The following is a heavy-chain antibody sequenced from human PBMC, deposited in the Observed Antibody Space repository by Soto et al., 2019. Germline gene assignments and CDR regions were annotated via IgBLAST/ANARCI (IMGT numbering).Heavy chain of an antibody. D-gene: IGHD3-10*01. CDR3: ARATRLLWFGELLSHYYYYGMDV. Sequence: WASVKVSCKASGYTFTSYDINWVRQATGQGLEWMGWMNPNSGNTGYAQKFQGRVTMTRNTSISTAYMELSSLRSEDTAVYYCARATRLLWFGELLSHYYYYGMDVWGQGTTVTVSS. V-gene: IGHV1-8*01. CDR1: GYTFTSYD. CDR2: MNPNSGNT. J-gene: IGHJ6*02.